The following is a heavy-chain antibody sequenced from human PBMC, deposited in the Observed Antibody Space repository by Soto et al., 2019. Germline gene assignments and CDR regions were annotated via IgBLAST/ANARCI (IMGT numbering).Heavy chain of an antibody. CDR2: IYYSGNT. J-gene: IGHJ3*01. CDR3: VRRASGPFDV. V-gene: IGHV4-30-2*01. Sequence: PSETLSLTCAVSGGSISSGGYSWTWIRQPPGKGLEWIGYIYYSGNTNYSPSLESRVTMSVDKSKNQFSLKLTSVTAADTAVYYCVRRASGPFDVWGQGTMVTVSS. CDR1: GGSISSGGYS. D-gene: IGHD2-8*02.